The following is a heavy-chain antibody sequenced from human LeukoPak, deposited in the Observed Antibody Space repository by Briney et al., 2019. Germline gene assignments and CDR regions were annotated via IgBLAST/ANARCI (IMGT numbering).Heavy chain of an antibody. Sequence: GASVKVSCKASGYTFTSYGISWVRQAPGQGLEWMGWISAYNGNTNYAQKLQGRVTMTTDTSTSTAYMELRSLRSDDTAVYYCAREGCGALPGYYYYGMDVWGQGTTVTVSS. D-gene: IGHD2-21*01. J-gene: IGHJ6*02. CDR3: AREGCGALPGYYYYGMDV. CDR1: GYTFTSYG. CDR2: ISAYNGNT. V-gene: IGHV1-18*01.